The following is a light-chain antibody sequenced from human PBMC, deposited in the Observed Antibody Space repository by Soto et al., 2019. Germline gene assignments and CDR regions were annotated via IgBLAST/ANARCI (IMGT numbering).Light chain of an antibody. V-gene: IGKV1-5*03. CDR2: KAS. J-gene: IGKJ1*01. Sequence: DIQMTQSPSSLSASIRDRVPISCRASQDISSSLNWYQHTKGKAPKILIYKASSLESGVPSRFSGSGSGTEFTLPISSLQPDDFATYYCQQYNSYFWTFGQGTKVDIK. CDR1: QDISSS. CDR3: QQYNSYFWT.